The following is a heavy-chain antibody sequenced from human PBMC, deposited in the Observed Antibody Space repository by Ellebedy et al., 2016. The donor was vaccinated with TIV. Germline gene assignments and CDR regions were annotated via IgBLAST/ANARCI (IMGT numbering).Heavy chain of an antibody. D-gene: IGHD2-15*01. CDR1: GFTFSSYW. CDR2: IKPDGSEM. J-gene: IGHJ3*02. V-gene: IGHV3-7*01. CDR3: ARDSRPSYGSGQYYDAFDI. Sequence: GESLKISXAASGFTFSSYWMQWVRQAPGKGLEWVANIKPDGSEMHYVDSVMGRFTISRDDAKNSVYLQMSSLRVEDTAVYYCARDSRPSYGSGQYYDAFDIWGRGTLVIVSP.